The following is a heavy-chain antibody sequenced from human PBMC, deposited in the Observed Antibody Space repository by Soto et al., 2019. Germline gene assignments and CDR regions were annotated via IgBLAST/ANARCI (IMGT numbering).Heavy chain of an antibody. Sequence: QVQLVQSGAEVKKPGASVKVSCKASGYTFTNYAMHWVRQAPGQRLEWMGWINAVNGNTKYSQKFQGRVTITRDTSASTAYMELSSLRSEDTAVYYCARGTKPIDYWGQGTLVTVSS. V-gene: IGHV1-3*01. CDR2: INAVNGNT. CDR3: ARGTKPIDY. D-gene: IGHD3-9*01. J-gene: IGHJ4*02. CDR1: GYTFTNYA.